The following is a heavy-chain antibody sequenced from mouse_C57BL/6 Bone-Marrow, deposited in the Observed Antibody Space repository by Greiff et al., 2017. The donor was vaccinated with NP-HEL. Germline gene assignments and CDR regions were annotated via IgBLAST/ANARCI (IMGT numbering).Heavy chain of an antibody. CDR2: ISNGGGST. CDR3: ARPELGPYYYAMDY. CDR1: GSTFSDYY. V-gene: IGHV5-12*01. D-gene: IGHD4-1*01. Sequence: EVKLVESGGGLVQPGGSLKLSCAASGSTFSDYYMYWVRQTPEKTLEWVAYISNGGGSTYYPDTVKGRFTISRDNAKNTLYLQMSRLKSEDTAMYYCARPELGPYYYAMDYWGQGTSVTVSS. J-gene: IGHJ4*01.